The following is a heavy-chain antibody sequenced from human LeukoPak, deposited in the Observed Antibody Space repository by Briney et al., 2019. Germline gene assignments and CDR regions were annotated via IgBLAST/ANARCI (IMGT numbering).Heavy chain of an antibody. CDR2: IYTSGST. V-gene: IGHV4-61*02. CDR1: GGSISSGTYF. CDR3: ARSKGDSSSRYFDD. J-gene: IGHJ4*02. D-gene: IGHD6-6*01. Sequence: SQTLSLTCTVSGGSISSGTYFWTWIRQPAGKGLEWIGRIYTSGSTKYNPSLKNRVTMSLDTSMNQISLNLTSVTAADTAVYYCARSKGDSSSRYFDDWGQGTLLTVSS.